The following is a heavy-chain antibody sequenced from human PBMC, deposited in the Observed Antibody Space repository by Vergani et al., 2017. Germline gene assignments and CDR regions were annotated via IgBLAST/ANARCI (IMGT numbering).Heavy chain of an antibody. Sequence: QVQLQESGPGLVKPSETLSLTCAVSGYSISSGYYWGWIRQSPGKGLEWIGSIYHGGSPYYNPSLKRRVTISADTSKNQFSLKLNSVTAADPAVYYCARPYDGRVDFWYFDLWSRGTLVTVSS. V-gene: IGHV4-38-2*01. CDR2: IYHGGSP. J-gene: IGHJ2*01. D-gene: IGHD3-22*01. CDR3: ARPYDGRVDFWYFDL. CDR1: GYSISSGYY.